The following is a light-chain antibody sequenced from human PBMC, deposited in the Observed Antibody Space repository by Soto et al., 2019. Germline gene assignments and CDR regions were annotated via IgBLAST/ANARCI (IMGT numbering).Light chain of an antibody. CDR3: QQYGSSPKT. CDR2: GAS. V-gene: IGKV3-20*01. J-gene: IGKJ1*01. Sequence: VVTQSPATLSLSPGERATLSCRASQSVGSHLAWFQQKPGQAPRLLIYGASTRATGIPARFSGSGSGTEFTLTIGRLEPEDFAVYYCQQYGSSPKTFGQGTKVDIK. CDR1: QSVGSH.